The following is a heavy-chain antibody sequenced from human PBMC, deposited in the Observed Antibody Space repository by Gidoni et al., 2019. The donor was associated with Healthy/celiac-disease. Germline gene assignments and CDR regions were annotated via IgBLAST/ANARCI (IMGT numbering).Heavy chain of an antibody. CDR1: GGSISSGSYY. V-gene: IGHV4-61*02. Sequence: QVQLQESGPGLVKPSQTLSLTCTVSGGSISSGSYYWSWIRQPAGKGLEWIGRIYTRGSTNYNPSLKSRVTMSVDTSKNQFSLKLSSVTAADTAVYYCARVRYGGNSGYFDYWGQGTLVTVSS. CDR2: IYTRGST. J-gene: IGHJ4*02. D-gene: IGHD4-17*01. CDR3: ARVRYGGNSGYFDY.